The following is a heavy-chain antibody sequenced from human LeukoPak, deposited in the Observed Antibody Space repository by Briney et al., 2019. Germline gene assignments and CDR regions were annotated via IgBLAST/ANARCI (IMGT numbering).Heavy chain of an antibody. Sequence: SETLSLTCAVYGGSFGGYYWSWIRQPPGKGLEWIGEINHSGSTNYNPSLKSRVTISVDTSKNQFSLKLSSVTAADTAVYYCARGLRYSFGHHANDYWGQGTLVTVSS. CDR3: ARGLRYSFGHHANDY. J-gene: IGHJ4*02. CDR1: GGSFGGYY. D-gene: IGHD5-18*01. CDR2: INHSGST. V-gene: IGHV4-34*01.